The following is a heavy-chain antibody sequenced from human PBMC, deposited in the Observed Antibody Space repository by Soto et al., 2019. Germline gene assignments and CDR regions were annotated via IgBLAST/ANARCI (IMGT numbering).Heavy chain of an antibody. J-gene: IGHJ3*02. D-gene: IGHD3-22*01. V-gene: IGHV3-15*07. CDR1: GFTFSNAW. CDR2: IKSKTDGGTT. Sequence: EVQLVESGGGLVKPGGSLRLSCAASGFTFSNAWMNWVRQAPGKGLEWVGRIKSKTDGGTTDYAAPVKGRFTISRDDSKNTLYLQMNSLKTEDTAVYYCTTHYYDSSGLLLHGHDAFDIWGQGTMVTVSS. CDR3: TTHYYDSSGLLLHGHDAFDI.